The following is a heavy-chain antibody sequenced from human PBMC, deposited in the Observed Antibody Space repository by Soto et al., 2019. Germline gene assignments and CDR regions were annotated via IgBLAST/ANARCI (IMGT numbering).Heavy chain of an antibody. CDR1: GFTFTSSA. CDR3: ARGPPGHPIDY. J-gene: IGHJ4*02. CDR2: IVVGSGNT. Sequence: SVKGSCKASGFTFTSSAVQWVRQARGQRLEWIGWIVVGSGNTNYAQKFQERVTITRDMSTSTAYMELSSLRSEDTAVYYCARGPPGHPIDYWGQGTLVTVSS. V-gene: IGHV1-58*01.